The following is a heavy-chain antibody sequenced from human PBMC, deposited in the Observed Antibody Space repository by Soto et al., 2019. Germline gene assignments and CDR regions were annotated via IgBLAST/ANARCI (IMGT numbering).Heavy chain of an antibody. V-gene: IGHV3-23*01. Sequence: GGSLRLSCAASGFTFSSYAMSWVRQAPGQGMEWVSAISGSGGSTYYDASVKGRFTISRDNSKNTLYLQMNSLRAEDTAVYYCAKDLRCSGGSCYGHYWGQGTLVTVSS. CDR1: GFTFSSYA. J-gene: IGHJ4*02. CDR3: AKDLRCSGGSCYGHY. D-gene: IGHD2-15*01. CDR2: ISGSGGST.